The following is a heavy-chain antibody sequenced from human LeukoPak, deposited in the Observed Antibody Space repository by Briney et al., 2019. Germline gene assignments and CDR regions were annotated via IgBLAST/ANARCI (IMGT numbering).Heavy chain of an antibody. Sequence: AGGSLRLSCAASGFTFSSYAMHWVRQAPGKGLEWVAVISYDGSNKYYADSVKGRFTISRDNSKNTLYLQMNSLRAEDTAVYYCARGKSSGWYYFDYWGQGTLVTVSS. CDR2: ISYDGSNK. CDR1: GFTFSSYA. J-gene: IGHJ4*02. V-gene: IGHV3-30-3*01. D-gene: IGHD6-13*01. CDR3: ARGKSSGWYYFDY.